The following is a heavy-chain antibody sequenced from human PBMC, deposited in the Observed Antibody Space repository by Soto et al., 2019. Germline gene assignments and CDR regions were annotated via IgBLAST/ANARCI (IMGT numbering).Heavy chain of an antibody. D-gene: IGHD6-6*01. CDR3: ARDLDLYSSSSGTFDY. CDR1: GYTFTGYY. J-gene: IGHJ4*02. CDR2: INPNSGGT. V-gene: IGHV1-2*02. Sequence: ASVKVSCKASGYTFTGYYMHWVRQAPGQGLEWMGWINPNSGGTNYAQKFQGRVTMTRDTSISTAYMELSRLRSDGTAVYYCARDLDLYSSSSGTFDYWGQGTLVTVSS.